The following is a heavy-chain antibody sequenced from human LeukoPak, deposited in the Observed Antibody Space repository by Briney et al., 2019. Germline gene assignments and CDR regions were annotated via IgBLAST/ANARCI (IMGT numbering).Heavy chain of an antibody. CDR2: MSPNSGDT. V-gene: IGHV1-8*01. D-gene: IGHD1-26*01. CDR3: ARDSRALGATTDFDY. J-gene: IGHJ4*02. Sequence: ASVKVSCKASGYTFTSYDFNWVRQATGQRPEWMGWMSPNSGDTGYAQKFQDRVTMTRNTSISTAYMELSSLRSEDTAVYYCARDSRALGATTDFDYWGQGTLVTVSS. CDR1: GYTFTSYD.